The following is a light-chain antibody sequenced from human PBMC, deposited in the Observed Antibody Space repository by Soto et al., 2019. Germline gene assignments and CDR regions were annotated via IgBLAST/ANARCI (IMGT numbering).Light chain of an antibody. CDR1: QSVSNNY. CDR3: QQRSNWPMST. J-gene: IGKJ5*01. Sequence: EIVLTQSPGTLSLSPGERATLSCRASQSVSNNYLAWYQQKPGQAPRLLIYAASSRATGIPDRFSGSGSGTDFTLTISRLEPEDFAVYYCQQRSNWPMSTFGQGTRLEIK. CDR2: AAS. V-gene: IGKV3D-20*02.